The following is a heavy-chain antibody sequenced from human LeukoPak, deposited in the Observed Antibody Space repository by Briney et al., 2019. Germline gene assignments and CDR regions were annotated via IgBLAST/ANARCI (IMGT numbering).Heavy chain of an antibody. CDR3: AKGPGDHYYDSSGYGPVGY. Sequence: GSLRLSCAASGFTFSSYAMSWVRQAPGKGLEWVSAISGSGGSTYYADSVKGRFTTSRDNSKNTLYLQMNSLRAEDTAVYYCAKGPGDHYYDSSGYGPVGYWGRGTLVTVSS. CDR2: ISGSGGST. V-gene: IGHV3-23*01. CDR1: GFTFSSYA. D-gene: IGHD3-22*01. J-gene: IGHJ4*02.